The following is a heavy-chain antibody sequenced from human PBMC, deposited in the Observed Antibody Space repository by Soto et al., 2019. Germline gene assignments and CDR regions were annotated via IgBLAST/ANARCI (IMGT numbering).Heavy chain of an antibody. J-gene: IGHJ4*02. CDR3: AKDQYGSSSWPLDFDF. D-gene: IGHD6-13*01. V-gene: IGHV3-23*01. Sequence: EVQLLESGGGLVQPGGSLRLSCAASGFTFRNYAMSWVRQAPGKGLEWVSAISGDGGTTYYADSVKGRFTISRDNSKNSLDLQLNSLRAEATASYYCAKDQYGSSSWPLDFDFWGQGTLVTVSP. CDR1: GFTFRNYA. CDR2: ISGDGGTT.